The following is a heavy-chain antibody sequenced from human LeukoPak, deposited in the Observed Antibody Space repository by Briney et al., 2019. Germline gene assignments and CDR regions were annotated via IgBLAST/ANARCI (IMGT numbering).Heavy chain of an antibody. Sequence: SETLSLTCAVYGGSFSGYYWSWIRQPPGKGLEWIGEINHSGSTNYNPSLKSRVTISVDTSKNQFSLKLSSVTAADTAVYYCARGTPAPLLDIVVVPAARDKAYYFDYWGQGTLVTVSS. CDR2: INHSGST. V-gene: IGHV4-34*01. J-gene: IGHJ4*02. D-gene: IGHD2-2*03. CDR1: GGSFSGYY. CDR3: ARGTPAPLLDIVVVPAARDKAYYFDY.